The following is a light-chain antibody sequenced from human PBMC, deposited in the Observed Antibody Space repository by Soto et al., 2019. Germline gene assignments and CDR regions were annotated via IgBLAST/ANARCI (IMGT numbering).Light chain of an antibody. CDR2: EVS. Sequence: QSVLTQPASVSGSPGQSITISCTGTSSDVGGYNYVSWYQQHPGKAPKLMIYEVSNRPSGVSNRFSGSKSGTTASLTISGLQAEDEADYYCCSYAGTHTFFGGGTKVTVL. V-gene: IGLV2-14*01. J-gene: IGLJ2*01. CDR3: CSYAGTHTF. CDR1: SSDVGGYNY.